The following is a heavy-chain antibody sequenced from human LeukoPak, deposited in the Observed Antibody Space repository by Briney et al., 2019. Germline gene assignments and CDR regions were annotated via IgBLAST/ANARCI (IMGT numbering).Heavy chain of an antibody. CDR2: ISGSSSNT. V-gene: IGHV1-18*01. J-gene: IGHJ3*02. CDR1: GYTFTSYG. CDR3: ARATGTWGHGCFDI. Sequence: GASVKVSCKASGYTFTSYGISWVRQAPGQGLEWMGWISGSSSNTNYAQRLQGRVTMTTDTSTTTAYMELRSLRSDDTAVYYCARATGTWGHGCFDIWGQGTMVTVSS. D-gene: IGHD3-10*01.